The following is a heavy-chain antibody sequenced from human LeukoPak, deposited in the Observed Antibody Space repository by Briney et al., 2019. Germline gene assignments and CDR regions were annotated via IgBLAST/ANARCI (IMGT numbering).Heavy chain of an antibody. CDR2: ISAYNGNT. Sequence: GASVKVSCKASGYTFTSYGISWVRQAPGQGLEWMGWISAYNGNTNYAQKLQGRVTMTTDTSTSTAYMELSRLRSDDTAVYYCARGYYDSSGYYSPENWFDPWGQGTLVTVSS. J-gene: IGHJ5*02. CDR3: ARGYYDSSGYYSPENWFDP. CDR1: GYTFTSYG. D-gene: IGHD3-22*01. V-gene: IGHV1-18*01.